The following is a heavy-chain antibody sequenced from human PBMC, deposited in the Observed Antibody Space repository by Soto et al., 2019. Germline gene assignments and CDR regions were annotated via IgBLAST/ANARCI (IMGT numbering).Heavy chain of an antibody. V-gene: IGHV3-23*01. Sequence: EVQLLESGGGLVQPGGSLRLSCAASGFTFSSYAMSWVRQAPGKGLEWVSGISGSGDSTYYADSVKGRFTISRGNSKKTVYLQMNSLRAEDTAVYYCAKGVPGIAVAGTGYFQHWGQGTLVTVSS. CDR3: AKGVPGIAVAGTGYFQH. CDR1: GFTFSSYA. D-gene: IGHD6-19*01. J-gene: IGHJ1*01. CDR2: ISGSGDST.